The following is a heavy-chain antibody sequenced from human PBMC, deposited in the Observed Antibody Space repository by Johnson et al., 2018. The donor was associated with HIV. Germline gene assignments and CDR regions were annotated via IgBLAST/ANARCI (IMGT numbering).Heavy chain of an antibody. D-gene: IGHD3-16*01. J-gene: IGHJ3*01. CDR2: ISYDGNNK. V-gene: IGHV3-30*03. CDR1: GFTFSSYA. CDR3: ARAYTYGAFDL. Sequence: QMQLVESGGGVVQPGRSLRLSCAASGFTFSSYAMHWVHQAPGKGLEWVAVISYDGNNKYYADSVKGRFTISRDNSKNTLYLQMNSLRAEDTAVYFCARAYTYGAFDLWGQGTLVTVSS.